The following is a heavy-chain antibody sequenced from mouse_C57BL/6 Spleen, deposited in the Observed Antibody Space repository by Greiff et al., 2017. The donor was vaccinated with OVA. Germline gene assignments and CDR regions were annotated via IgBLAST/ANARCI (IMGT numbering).Heavy chain of an antibody. Sequence: QVQLQQPGAELVKPGASVKLSCKASGYTFTSYWMHWVKQRPGQGLEWIGMIHPNSGSTNYNEKFKSKATLTVDKSSSTAYMQLSSLTSEDSAVYYCASSDGYSSYYAMDYWGQGTSVTVSS. CDR1: GYTFTSYW. V-gene: IGHV1-64*01. CDR2: IHPNSGST. D-gene: IGHD2-3*01. CDR3: ASSDGYSSYYAMDY. J-gene: IGHJ4*01.